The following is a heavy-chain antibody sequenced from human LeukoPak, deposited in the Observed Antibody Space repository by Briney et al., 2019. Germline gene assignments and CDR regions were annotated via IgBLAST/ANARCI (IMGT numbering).Heavy chain of an antibody. V-gene: IGHV3-23*01. J-gene: IGHJ4*02. Sequence: GGSLRLSCAASGFAFSNYGMNWVRQAPGKGLEWVSGVTGTGANTYYADSVKGRFTISRDNSKNTMYLQMSSLRAEDTAVYYCANTDSWGQGTLVTVSS. CDR3: ANTDS. CDR2: VTGTGANT. CDR1: GFAFSNYG.